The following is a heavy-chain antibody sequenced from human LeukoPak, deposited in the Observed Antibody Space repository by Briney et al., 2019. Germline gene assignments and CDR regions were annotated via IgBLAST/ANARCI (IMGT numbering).Heavy chain of an antibody. D-gene: IGHD3-10*01. Sequence: GGSLRLSCAASGFTFSTYAMSWVRQAPGKGLEWVSTNSGSGANTYYADSVRGRFTISRDNSKNTLYLHMNSLRAEDTAVYYCAKYRGFGDSYDSWGQGTLVTVSS. J-gene: IGHJ4*02. CDR3: AKYRGFGDSYDS. CDR1: GFTFSTYA. CDR2: NSGSGANT. V-gene: IGHV3-23*01.